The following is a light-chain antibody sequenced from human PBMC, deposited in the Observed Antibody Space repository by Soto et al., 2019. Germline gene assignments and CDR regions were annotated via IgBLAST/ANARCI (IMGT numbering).Light chain of an antibody. CDR1: SGSVSSSYY. V-gene: IGLV8-61*01. CDR2: STN. CDR3: QSYDSGLSGHWV. Sequence: QAVVTQEPSFSVSPGGTVTLTCGLTSGSVSSSYYPSWYQQTPGQAPRTLIHSTNTRSSGVPVRFSGSILGNKAALTITGAQADDEADYYCQSYDSGLSGHWVFGGGTKLTVL. J-gene: IGLJ3*02.